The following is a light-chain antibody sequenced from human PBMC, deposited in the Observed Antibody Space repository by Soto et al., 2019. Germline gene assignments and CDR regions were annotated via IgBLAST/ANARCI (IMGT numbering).Light chain of an antibody. V-gene: IGKV3-11*01. CDR1: QGVSNY. Sequence: EIVLTQSPATLSLSPGEKATVSCRASQGVSNYLAWYQQKPGQAPRLLIYDPYNRTTRIPARFSGSGSGTDFTLTISSLEPEDFAVYYCQQRSNWPLTFGGGTKVEIK. CDR2: DPY. CDR3: QQRSNWPLT. J-gene: IGKJ4*01.